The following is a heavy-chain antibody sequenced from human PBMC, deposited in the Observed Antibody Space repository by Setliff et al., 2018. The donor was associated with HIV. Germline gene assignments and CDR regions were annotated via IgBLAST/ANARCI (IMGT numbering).Heavy chain of an antibody. Sequence: PGGSLRLSCAASGFTFIGSEMSWVRQTPGKGLEWVSYISGGGRTTLYADSVKGRFTISRDTAKPSLYLQMNSLRVDDTAVYYCARDGPAAGTDDFDYWGQGTQVTVSS. CDR1: GFTFIGSE. CDR3: ARDGPAAGTDDFDY. V-gene: IGHV3-48*03. J-gene: IGHJ4*02. CDR2: ISGGGRTT. D-gene: IGHD6-13*01.